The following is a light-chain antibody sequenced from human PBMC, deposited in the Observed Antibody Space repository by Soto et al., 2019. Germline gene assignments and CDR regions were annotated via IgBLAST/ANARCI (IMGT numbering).Light chain of an antibody. CDR1: QSLSSNF. V-gene: IGKV3-20*01. CDR2: GAS. Sequence: EIVFTQSPDTLSLSPGEGATLSCRASQSLSSNFLAWYQQRPGQAPRLLIYGASNTATGNPDRFSGSGSGTDFTLTISRLAPEDFAVYYCQQYGSTGTFGQGTRLEIK. J-gene: IGKJ5*01. CDR3: QQYGSTGT.